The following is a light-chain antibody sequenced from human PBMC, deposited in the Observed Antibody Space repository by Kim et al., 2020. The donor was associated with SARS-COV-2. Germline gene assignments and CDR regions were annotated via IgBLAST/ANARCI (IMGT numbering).Light chain of an antibody. CDR3: SSYAGSYTWV. J-gene: IGLJ3*02. V-gene: IGLV2-11*01. CDR2: DVT. CDR1: SSEVGRYNY. Sequence: GPSVTISCTGTSSEVGRYNYASWYQQHPGKAPKLMIYDVTKRPSGVPDRFSGSKSGNTASLTISGLQAEDETDYYCSSYAGSYTWVFGGGTKLTVL.